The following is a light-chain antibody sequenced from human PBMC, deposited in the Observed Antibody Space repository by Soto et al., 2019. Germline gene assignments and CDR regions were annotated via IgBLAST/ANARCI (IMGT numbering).Light chain of an antibody. J-gene: IGLJ1*01. CDR2: EVS. V-gene: IGLV2-14*01. CDR1: SSDVGGYNY. CDR3: SSYTSSSSSYV. Sequence: QSSLTQPASVSGSRGQSITSSWTGTSSDVGGYNYVSWYQQHPGKAPKLMIYEVSNRPSGVSNRFSGSKSGNTASLTISGLQAEDEADYYCSSYTSSSSSYVFGTGTKV.